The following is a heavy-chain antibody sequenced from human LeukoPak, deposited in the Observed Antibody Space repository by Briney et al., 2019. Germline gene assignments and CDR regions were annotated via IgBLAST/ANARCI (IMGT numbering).Heavy chain of an antibody. CDR2: ISSGGSTI. Sequence: TGGSLRLSCAASGFTFSGYGVNWVRQAPGKGLEWVSYISSGGSTIYYADSVKGRFTFSRDNAKNPLYLQMNSLRAEDTAVYYCARVYSNSALGYWGQGTLVTVSS. V-gene: IGHV3-48*01. J-gene: IGHJ4*02. CDR1: GFTFSGYG. CDR3: ARVYSNSALGY. D-gene: IGHD6-6*01.